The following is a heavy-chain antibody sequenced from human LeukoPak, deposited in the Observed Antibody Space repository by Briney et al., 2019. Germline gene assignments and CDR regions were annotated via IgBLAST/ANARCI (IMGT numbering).Heavy chain of an antibody. Sequence: GGSLRLSCAASGFTFSNYAMSWVRQAPGKGLEWVSGISGNAGSTYYADSVKGRFTISRDNAKNSLYLQMNSLRDEDTAVYYCARDPYYYDSSGYYSTDYWGQGTLVTVSS. D-gene: IGHD3-22*01. J-gene: IGHJ4*02. V-gene: IGHV3-23*01. CDR2: ISGNAGST. CDR1: GFTFSNYA. CDR3: ARDPYYYDSSGYYSTDY.